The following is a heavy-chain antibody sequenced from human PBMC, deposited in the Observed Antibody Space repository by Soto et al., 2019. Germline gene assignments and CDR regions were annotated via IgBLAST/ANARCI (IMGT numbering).Heavy chain of an antibody. CDR2: IYYSGST. D-gene: IGHD3-22*01. CDR3: ARDRRYYDSSGHENDAFDI. CDR1: GGSISSGGYY. Sequence: VQLQESGPGLVKPSQTLSLTCTVSGGSISSGGYYWSWIRQHPGKGLEWIGYIYYSGSTYYNPSLRSRVTISVDTSKNQFSLKLSSVTVADTAVYYCARDRRYYDSSGHENDAFDIWGQGTMVTVSS. V-gene: IGHV4-31*03. J-gene: IGHJ3*02.